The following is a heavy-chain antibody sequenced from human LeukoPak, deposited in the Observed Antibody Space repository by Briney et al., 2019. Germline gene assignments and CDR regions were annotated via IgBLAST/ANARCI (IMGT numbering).Heavy chain of an antibody. J-gene: IGHJ6*03. CDR3: AKGLKYCSGGSCSLYMDV. D-gene: IGHD2-15*01. Sequence: PGGSLRLSCAASGFTFSAYDMHWVRQAPGKGLEWVAVLWDDGSRKYSAGSVRGRFTISRDNSKNTLYLQMNSLRAEDTAVYYCAKGLKYCSGGSCSLYMDVWGKGTTVTVSS. V-gene: IGHV3-33*06. CDR1: GFTFSAYD. CDR2: LWDDGSRK.